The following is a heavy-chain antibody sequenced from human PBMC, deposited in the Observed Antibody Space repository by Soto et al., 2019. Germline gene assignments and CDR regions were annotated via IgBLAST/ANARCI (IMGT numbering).Heavy chain of an antibody. V-gene: IGHV3-23*01. Sequence: GSLRLSCAASGFTFTSYAMSWVRQAPGKGLEWISVISGSGESTYYADSVKGRFTISRDNSKNTLYLQMNSLRAEDRAVYYRARWNIVATIRSYWGQGTLVTVSS. CDR3: ARWNIVATIRSY. CDR1: GFTFTSYA. D-gene: IGHD5-12*01. CDR2: ISGSGEST. J-gene: IGHJ4*02.